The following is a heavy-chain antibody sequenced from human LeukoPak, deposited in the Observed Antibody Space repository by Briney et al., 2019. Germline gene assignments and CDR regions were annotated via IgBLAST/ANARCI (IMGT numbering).Heavy chain of an antibody. J-gene: IGHJ4*02. V-gene: IGHV4-59*01. CDR2: IYNSGST. CDR3: VRDRELTY. CDR1: GVSITSDY. D-gene: IGHD1-26*01. Sequence: SETLSLTCTVSGVSITSDYWSWIRQPPGKGLEWTGYIYNSGSTIYNPSLKSRVTISEDTSKNQFSLKLTSVTAADTAVYYCVRDRELTYWGQGTLVTVSS.